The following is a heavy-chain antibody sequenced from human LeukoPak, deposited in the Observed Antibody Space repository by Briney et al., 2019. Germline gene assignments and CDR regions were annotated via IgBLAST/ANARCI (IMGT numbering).Heavy chain of an antibody. CDR3: ARGYCSGGSCSVHFDY. D-gene: IGHD2-15*01. CDR1: GGSFSGYY. V-gene: IGHV4-34*01. CDR2: INHSGRT. Sequence: SETLSLTCAVYGGSFSGYYWSWIRQPPGKGLEWIEEINHSGRTNYNPFLKRRVTISVDTSKNQFSLKLSSVTAADTAVYYCARGYCSGGSCSVHFDYWGQGTLVTVSS. J-gene: IGHJ4*02.